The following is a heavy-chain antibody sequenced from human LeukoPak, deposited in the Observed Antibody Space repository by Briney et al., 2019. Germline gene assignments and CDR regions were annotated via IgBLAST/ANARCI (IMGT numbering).Heavy chain of an antibody. D-gene: IGHD6-19*01. CDR3: ARDILVGSGWYSGDAFDI. CDR1: GGSISSGGYY. J-gene: IGHJ3*02. V-gene: IGHV4-30-2*01. Sequence: SQTLSPTCTVSGGSISSGGYYWSWIRQPPGKGLEWIGYIYHSGSTYYNLSLKSRVTISVDTSKNQFSLKLSSVTAEDTAVYYCARDILVGSGWYSGDAFDIWGQGTMVTVSS. CDR2: IYHSGST.